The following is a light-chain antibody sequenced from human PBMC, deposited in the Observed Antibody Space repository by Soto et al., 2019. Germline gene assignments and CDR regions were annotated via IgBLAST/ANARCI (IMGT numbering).Light chain of an antibody. CDR1: SSNIGSHT. J-gene: IGLJ2*01. V-gene: IGLV1-44*01. CDR2: SHN. CDR3: TALDARLNGQV. Sequence: QSVLTQPPSASGPPGQRVTISCSGSSSNIGSHTVTWYQQVPGTAPKLLIFSHNQRPSGVPDRFSGSKSGTSASLAISGLQSDDEADYYCTALDARLNGQVFGGGTKLTVL.